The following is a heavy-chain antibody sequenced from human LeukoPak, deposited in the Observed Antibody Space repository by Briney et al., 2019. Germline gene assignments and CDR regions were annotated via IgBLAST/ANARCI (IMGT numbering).Heavy chain of an antibody. Sequence: PSETLSLTCTVSGGSISSYYWSWIRQPPGKGLEWIGYIYYSGSTNYNPSLKSRVTISVDTSKNQFSLKLSSVTAADTAVYYCAGTVPQRPNPLFDYWGQGTLVTVSS. D-gene: IGHD1-14*01. CDR1: GGSISSYY. V-gene: IGHV4-59*08. CDR2: IYYSGST. CDR3: AGTVPQRPNPLFDY. J-gene: IGHJ4*02.